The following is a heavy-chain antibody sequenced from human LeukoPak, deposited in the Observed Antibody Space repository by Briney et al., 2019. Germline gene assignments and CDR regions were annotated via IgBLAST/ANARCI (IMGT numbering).Heavy chain of an antibody. V-gene: IGHV3-23*01. J-gene: IGHJ4*02. CDR3: VKDRTPDGYYSVDY. Sequence: GGSLRLSCTASGFTFGTYAMTWVRQAPGKGLQWVALIIGNAATTAYADSVKGRFTISRDNSKNTLYLRMNSLRVEDTAVYYCVKDRTPDGYYSVDYWGQGILVTVSS. D-gene: IGHD3-3*01. CDR2: IIGNAATT. CDR1: GFTFGTYA.